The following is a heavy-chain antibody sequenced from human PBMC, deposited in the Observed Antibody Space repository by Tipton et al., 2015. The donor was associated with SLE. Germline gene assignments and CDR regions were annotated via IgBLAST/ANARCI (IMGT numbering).Heavy chain of an antibody. Sequence: GSLRLSCVASGFSFSTYWMSWVRQAPGKGLEYVANIKEDGGARFHADSVMGRFTISRDNAKNSLYLQMNSLRAEDTAVYYCARDRIKWYFDLWGRGTLVAVSA. J-gene: IGHJ2*01. CDR3: ARDRIKWYFDL. CDR1: GFSFSTYW. D-gene: IGHD2/OR15-2a*01. CDR2: IKEDGGAR. V-gene: IGHV3-7*01.